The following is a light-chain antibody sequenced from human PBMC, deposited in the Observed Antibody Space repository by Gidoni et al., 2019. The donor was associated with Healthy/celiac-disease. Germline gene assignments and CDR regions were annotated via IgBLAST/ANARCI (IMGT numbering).Light chain of an antibody. CDR2: DES. J-gene: IGKJ4*01. V-gene: IGKV3-11*01. Sequence: EVVLPQSPATLSLSPGERATLSCRASQSVSSYLAWYQQKPGQTPRLLLYDESTRATGIPARFSGSGSWTDFTLTISSLEPADFAVYYCQQRSNWPPTLTFGGGTKVEIK. CDR1: QSVSSY. CDR3: QQRSNWPPTLT.